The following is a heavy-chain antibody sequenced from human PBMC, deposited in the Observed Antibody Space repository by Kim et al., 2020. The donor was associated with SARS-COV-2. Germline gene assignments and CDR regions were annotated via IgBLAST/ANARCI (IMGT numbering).Heavy chain of an antibody. CDR3: APLHFYSSAH. D-gene: IGHD6-19*01. Sequence: GGSLRLSCAASGLNFYIQYMTWIRQAPGKGLEWVSFIGGSDGVVSYADSVRGRFTISRDNARNTVYLQMNSLRVEDTAVYYCAPLHFYSSAHWGQGTLVNVSS. CDR1: GLNFYIQY. J-gene: IGHJ4*02. CDR2: IGGSDGVV. V-gene: IGHV3-11*04.